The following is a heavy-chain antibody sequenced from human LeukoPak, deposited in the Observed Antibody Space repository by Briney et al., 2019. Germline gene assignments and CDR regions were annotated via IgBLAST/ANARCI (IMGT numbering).Heavy chain of an antibody. J-gene: IGHJ3*02. CDR2: INHSGST. D-gene: IGHD6-19*01. V-gene: IGHV4-34*01. CDR1: GASFSGYY. CDR3: AREGSIAVTHDAFDI. Sequence: KPSETLSLTCAVYGASFSGYYWSWIRQPPGKGLEWIGEINHSGSTNYNPSLKSRVTISVDTSKNQFSLKLSSVTAADTAVYYCAREGSIAVTHDAFDIWGQGTMVTVSS.